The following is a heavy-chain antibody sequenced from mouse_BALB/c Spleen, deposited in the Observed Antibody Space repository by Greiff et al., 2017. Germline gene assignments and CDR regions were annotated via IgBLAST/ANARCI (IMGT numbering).Heavy chain of an antibody. J-gene: IGHJ3*01. V-gene: IGHV5-4*02. CDR2: ISDGGSYT. CDR1: GFTFSDYY. D-gene: IGHD2-10*01. Sequence: EVKLMESGGDLVKPGGSLKLSCAASGFTFSDYYMYWVRQTPEKRLEWVATISDGGSYTYYPDSVKGRFTISRDNAKNNLYLQMSSLKSEDTAMYYCARGEAYYGNYFAYWGQGTLVTVSA. CDR3: ARGEAYYGNYFAY.